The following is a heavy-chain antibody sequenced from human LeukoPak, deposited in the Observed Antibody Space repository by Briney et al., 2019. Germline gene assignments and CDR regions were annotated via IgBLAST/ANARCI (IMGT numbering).Heavy chain of an antibody. CDR3: XXRGAASGAFDI. CDR1: GFTFSSYW. CDR2: INSDGSST. J-gene: IGHJ3*02. V-gene: IGHV3-74*01. D-gene: IGHD6-19*01. Sequence: GGSLRLSCAASGFTFSSYWMHWVRQAPGKGLVWVSRINSDGSSTTYADSVKGRFTISRDNAKNTLYLQMNSLRAEDTALYYCXXRGAASGAFDIWGQGTMVTVSS.